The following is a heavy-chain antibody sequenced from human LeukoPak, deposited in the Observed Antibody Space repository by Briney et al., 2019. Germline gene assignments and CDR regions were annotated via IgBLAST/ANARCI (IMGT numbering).Heavy chain of an antibody. J-gene: IGHJ4*02. CDR2: ITSTSSDI. V-gene: IGHV3-21*01. CDR1: EFTFSSHA. Sequence: GGSLRLSCAASEFTFSSHAMIWVRQAPGKGLEWASSITSTSSDIFYTDSVKGRFTISRDNAKKSLYLQMNSLRAEDTAVYYCASKQGDYWGQGTLVTVSS. CDR3: ASKQGDY.